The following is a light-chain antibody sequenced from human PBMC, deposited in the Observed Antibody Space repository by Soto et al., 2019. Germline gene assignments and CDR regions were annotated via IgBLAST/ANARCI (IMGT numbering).Light chain of an antibody. CDR2: DVT. CDR3: NSDAASKL. V-gene: IGLV2-8*01. CDR1: SSDVGAYNY. J-gene: IGLJ2*01. Sequence: QSALTQPPSVSGSPGQSVTISCTGTSSDVGAYNYVSWYQQHPGKAPKLIIYDVTKRPSGVPDRFSGSKSGNTASLTVSGLQAEDEADYYCNSDAASKLFGGGTKLTVL.